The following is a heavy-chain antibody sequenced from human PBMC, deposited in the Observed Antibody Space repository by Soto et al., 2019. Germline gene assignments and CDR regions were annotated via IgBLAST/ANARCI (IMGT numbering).Heavy chain of an antibody. V-gene: IGHV4-39*01. J-gene: IGHJ2*01. CDR3: ARHEGHSYDFWSGFPWYFDL. CDR2: IYYSGST. Sequence: QLQLQESGPGLVKPSETLSLTCTVSGGSISSSSYYWGWIRQPPGKGLEWIGSIYYSGSTYYNPSLKSRVTISVDTSKNQFSLKLSSVTAADTAVYYCARHEGHSYDFWSGFPWYFDLWGRGTLVTVSS. D-gene: IGHD3-3*01. CDR1: GGSISSSSYY.